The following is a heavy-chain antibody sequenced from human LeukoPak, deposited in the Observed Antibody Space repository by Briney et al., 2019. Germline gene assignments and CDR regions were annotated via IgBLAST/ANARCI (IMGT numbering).Heavy chain of an antibody. CDR1: GFIFSNCW. V-gene: IGHV3-7*01. CDR3: ATYSTRNAREFQS. Sequence: PGGSLRLSCETPGFIFSNCWMTWVRQAPGKGLEWVANIKTDASEKYYADSVKGRFTISRDNAKMSLYLQMNSLRVEDTAVYYCATYSTRNAREFQSWGQGTLVTVSS. CDR2: IKTDASEK. J-gene: IGHJ1*01. D-gene: IGHD4-11*01.